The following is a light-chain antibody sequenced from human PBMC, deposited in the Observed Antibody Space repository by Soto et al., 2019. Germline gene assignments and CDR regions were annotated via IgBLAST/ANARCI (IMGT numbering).Light chain of an antibody. CDR2: AAS. J-gene: IGKJ1*01. V-gene: IGKV1-9*01. CDR3: QQLNRFPRT. Sequence: DIQLTQSPSFLSASVGDRVTITCRASQDISSYLAWYQQRPWKVPRFLTHAASTLQSGVPSRFSATGSGTAFTLTISSLQPEDFATYYCQQLNRFPRTFGQGTKVEV. CDR1: QDISSY.